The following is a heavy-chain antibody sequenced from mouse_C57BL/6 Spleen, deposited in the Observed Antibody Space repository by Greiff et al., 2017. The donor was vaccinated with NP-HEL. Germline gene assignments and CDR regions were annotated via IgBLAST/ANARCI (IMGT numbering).Heavy chain of an antibody. CDR1: GYTFTDYY. CDR2: INPYNGGT. D-gene: IGHD2-3*01. J-gene: IGHJ4*01. CDR3: ARDGYYQYYYAMDY. Sequence: EVQLQQSGPVLVKPGASVKMSCKASGYTFTDYYMNWVKQSHGKSLEWIGVINPYNGGTSYNQKFKGKATLTVDKSSSTAYMELNSLTSEDSAVYYCARDGYYQYYYAMDYWGQGTSVTVSS. V-gene: IGHV1-19*01.